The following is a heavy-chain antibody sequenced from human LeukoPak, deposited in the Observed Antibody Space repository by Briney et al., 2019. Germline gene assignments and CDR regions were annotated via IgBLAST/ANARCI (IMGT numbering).Heavy chain of an antibody. CDR1: GFTFSSYA. CDR3: AKAYWEDYYYYMDV. Sequence: GGSLRLSCAASGFTFSSYAMSWVRQAPGKGLEWVSAISGSGGSTYYADSVKGRFTISRDNSKNTLYLQMNSLRAEDTAVYYCAKAYWEDYYYYMDVWGKGTTVTVSS. CDR2: ISGSGGST. D-gene: IGHD2-8*02. V-gene: IGHV3-23*01. J-gene: IGHJ6*03.